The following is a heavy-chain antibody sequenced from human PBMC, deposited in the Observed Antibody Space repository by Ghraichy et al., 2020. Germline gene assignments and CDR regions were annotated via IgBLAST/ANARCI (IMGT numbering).Heavy chain of an antibody. CDR1: GFTFSSYA. D-gene: IGHD2-2*01. CDR3: ARDLRGYCSSTSCYRQH. CDR2: ISYDGSNK. Sequence: GESLNISCAASGFTFSSYAMHWVRQAPGKGLEWVAVISYDGSNKYYADSVKGRFTISRDNSKNTLYLQMNSLRAEDTAVYYCARDLRGYCSSTSCYRQHWGQGTLVTVSS. J-gene: IGHJ1*01. V-gene: IGHV3-30-3*01.